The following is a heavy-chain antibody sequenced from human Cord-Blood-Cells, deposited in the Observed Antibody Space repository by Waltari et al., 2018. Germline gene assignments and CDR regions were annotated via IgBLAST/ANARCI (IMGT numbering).Heavy chain of an antibody. J-gene: IGHJ4*02. CDR3: TTHPSAGYSSGLDY. Sequence: EVQLVESGGGLVKPGGSLSLSCAASGFTFSNAWISWVRQAPGTGLEWVGRIKSKTEGGTTDYAAPVKGRFTISRDDSKNTLYLQMNSLKTEDTAVYYCTTHPSAGYSSGLDYWGQGTLVTVSS. V-gene: IGHV3-15*01. CDR1: GFTFSNAW. D-gene: IGHD6-25*01. CDR2: IKSKTEGGTT.